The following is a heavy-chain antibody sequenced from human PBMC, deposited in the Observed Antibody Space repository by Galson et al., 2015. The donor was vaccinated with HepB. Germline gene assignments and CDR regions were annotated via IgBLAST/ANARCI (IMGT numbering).Heavy chain of an antibody. J-gene: IGHJ5*02. Sequence: SLRLSCAASGFTFSNAWMSWVRQAPGKGLEWVGRIKSKTDGGTTDYAAPVKGRFTISRDDSKNTLYLQMNSLKTEDTAVYYCITVRPDYYDSSGYYSMGYNWFDPWGQGTLVTVSS. V-gene: IGHV3-15*01. CDR1: GFTFSNAW. CDR3: ITVRPDYYDSSGYYSMGYNWFDP. D-gene: IGHD3-22*01. CDR2: IKSKTDGGTT.